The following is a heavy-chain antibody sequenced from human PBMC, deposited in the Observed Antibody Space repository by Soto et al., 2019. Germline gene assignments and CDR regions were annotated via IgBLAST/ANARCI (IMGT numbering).Heavy chain of an antibody. CDR2: INTYNGMT. D-gene: IGHD5-12*01. J-gene: IGHJ4*02. Sequence: QVQLVQSGGEVKEPGASVTVSCKASGYTYINYHIPRVRQAPGQGLEWMAWINTYNGMTDYAQRFQGRVTMTRDTSTSTAYMELRNLGSDDTAVYFCAKSPRGEMATDWGQGTLVTVSS. CDR3: AKSPRGEMATD. CDR1: GYTYINYH. V-gene: IGHV1-18*01.